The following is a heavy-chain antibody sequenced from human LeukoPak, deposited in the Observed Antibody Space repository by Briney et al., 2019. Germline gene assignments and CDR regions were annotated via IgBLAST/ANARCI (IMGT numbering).Heavy chain of an antibody. J-gene: IGHJ6*04. D-gene: IGHD2-15*01. Sequence: GASVTVSCTSSVYTFTIYGISWVRQAPGQGLEWMGWISAYNGNTNYAQKLQGRVTMTTDTSTSTAYMELRSLRSDDTAVYYCARGPVVGVAAELDVWGKGTTVTISS. CDR3: ARGPVVGVAAELDV. CDR2: ISAYNGNT. V-gene: IGHV1-18*01. CDR1: VYTFTIYG.